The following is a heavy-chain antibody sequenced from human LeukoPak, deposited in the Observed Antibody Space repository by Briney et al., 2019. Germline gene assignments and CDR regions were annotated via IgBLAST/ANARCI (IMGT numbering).Heavy chain of an antibody. Sequence: ASVKVSCKASGYTFTDYYIHWVRQAPGQGLEWMGWISAYNGNTNYAQKLQGRVTMTTDTSTSTAYMELRSLRSDDTAVYYCARTGAPTGRYSSSWPTIRDDYWGQGTLVTVSS. V-gene: IGHV1-18*04. CDR3: ARTGAPTGRYSSSWPTIRDDY. CDR1: GYTFTDYY. CDR2: ISAYNGNT. J-gene: IGHJ4*02. D-gene: IGHD6-13*01.